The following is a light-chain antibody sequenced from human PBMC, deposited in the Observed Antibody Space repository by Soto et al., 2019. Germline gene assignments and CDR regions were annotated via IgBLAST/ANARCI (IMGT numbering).Light chain of an antibody. V-gene: IGKV1-33*01. Sequence: DIQMTQSPSSLSASVGDRVTITCRASQDISNYLNWYQQRPGKAPKLLIYDASNLERGVPSRFSGTRSGTHFTFAITSLRPEDVATYYCQQSDSLPITFGQGTRLEIK. CDR2: DAS. CDR3: QQSDSLPIT. CDR1: QDISNY. J-gene: IGKJ5*01.